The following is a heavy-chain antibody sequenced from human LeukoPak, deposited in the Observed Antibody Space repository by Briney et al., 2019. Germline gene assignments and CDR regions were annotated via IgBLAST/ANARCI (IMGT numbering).Heavy chain of an antibody. D-gene: IGHD6-13*01. J-gene: IGHJ4*02. CDR2: VYHSGST. Sequence: SETLSLTCTVSGGSISSYYWSWIRQPPGKGLEWIGYVYHSGSTNYTPSLKSRVTISADTSKNQFSLKLHSVTPAGTAVYYCATSQYSIRPLFYFWGQGTLVTVSS. CDR1: GGSISSYY. V-gene: IGHV4-59*01. CDR3: ATSQYSIRPLFYF.